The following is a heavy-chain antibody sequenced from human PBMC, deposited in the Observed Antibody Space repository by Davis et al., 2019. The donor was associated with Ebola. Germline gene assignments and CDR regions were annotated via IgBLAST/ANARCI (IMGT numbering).Heavy chain of an antibody. CDR2: ISGTGTT. CDR3: AKVGATVTTCVDV. CDR1: GFIFNNYA. Sequence: GGSLRLSCAASGFIFNNYAMIWVRQTPGKGLEWVSAISGTGTTYYADSVKGRFTISRDNSKNTLYLQMNSLRAEDTAVYYCAKVGATVTTCVDVWGQGTTVTVSS. D-gene: IGHD4-17*01. J-gene: IGHJ6*02. V-gene: IGHV3-23*01.